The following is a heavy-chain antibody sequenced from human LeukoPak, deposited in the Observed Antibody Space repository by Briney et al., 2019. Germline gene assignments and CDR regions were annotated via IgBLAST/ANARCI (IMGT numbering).Heavy chain of an antibody. D-gene: IGHD4-17*01. CDR1: GFTFSNYA. V-gene: IGHV3-64*01. J-gene: IGHJ4*02. CDR3: ARDYGDYVFDY. CDR2: ISINGGST. Sequence: PGGSLRLSCAASGFTFSNYAMHWARQAPGKGLEYVSGISINGGSTYYANSVKGRFSISRDNSKNTLYLQMGSLRAEDMAVYYCARDYGDYVFDYWGQGTLVTVSS.